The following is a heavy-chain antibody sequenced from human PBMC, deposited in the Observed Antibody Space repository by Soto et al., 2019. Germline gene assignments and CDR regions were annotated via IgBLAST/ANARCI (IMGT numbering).Heavy chain of an antibody. D-gene: IGHD2-15*01. V-gene: IGHV4-59*01. CDR2: IYYSGST. J-gene: IGHJ4*02. CDR1: GGSISSYY. CDR3: ARNSGYCSGGSCSNDY. Sequence: LSLTCTVSGGSISSYYWSWIRQPPGKGLEWIGYIYYSGSTNYNPSLKSRVTISVDTSKNQFSLKLSSVTAADTAVYYCARNSGYCSGGSCSNDYWGQGTLVTVSS.